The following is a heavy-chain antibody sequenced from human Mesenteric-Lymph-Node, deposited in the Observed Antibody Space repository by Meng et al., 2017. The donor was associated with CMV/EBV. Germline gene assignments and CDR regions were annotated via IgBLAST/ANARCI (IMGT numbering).Heavy chain of an antibody. J-gene: IGHJ4*02. V-gene: IGHV3-7*01. D-gene: IGHD1-26*01. CDR1: GLTFSNRW. CDR2: VKEDGSDM. Sequence: GGSLRLSCAASGLTFSNRWMTWVRQAPGKGLEWVASVKEDGSDMNYVGSVKGRFTISRDNSENTLYLQMNSLRVEDTAVYYCARDLRQGGGTLDYWGQGTLVTVSS. CDR3: ARDLRQGGGTLDY.